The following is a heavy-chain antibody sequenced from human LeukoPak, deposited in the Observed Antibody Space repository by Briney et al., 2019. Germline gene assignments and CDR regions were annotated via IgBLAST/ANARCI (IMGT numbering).Heavy chain of an antibody. CDR2: ISSSSTI. D-gene: IGHD4-17*01. V-gene: IGHV3-48*02. CDR1: GFTFSSYS. CDR3: AGRTTVTTWDYYYYGMDV. Sequence: PGGSLRLSCAASGFTFSSYSMNWVRQAPGKGLEWVSYISSSSTIYYADSVKGRFTISRDNAKNSLYLQMNSLRDEDTAVYYCAGRTTVTTWDYYYYGMDVWGQGTTVTVSS. J-gene: IGHJ6*02.